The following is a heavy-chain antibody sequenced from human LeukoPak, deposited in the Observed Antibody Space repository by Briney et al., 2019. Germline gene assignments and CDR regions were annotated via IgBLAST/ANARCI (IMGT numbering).Heavy chain of an antibody. CDR2: IWYDGSNK. V-gene: IGHV3-33*01. Sequence: GGSLRLSCAASGFTFSSYGMHWVRQAPGKGLERVAVIWYDGSNKYYADSVKGRFTISRDNSKNTLYPQMNSLRAEDTAVYYCAREYPPRYYYDSSGYLDYWGQGTLVTVSS. J-gene: IGHJ4*02. CDR1: GFTFSSYG. D-gene: IGHD3-22*01. CDR3: AREYPPRYYYDSSGYLDY.